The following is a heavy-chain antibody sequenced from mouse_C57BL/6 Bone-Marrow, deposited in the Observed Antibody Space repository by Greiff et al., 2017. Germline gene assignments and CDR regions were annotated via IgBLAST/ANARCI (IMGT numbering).Heavy chain of an antibody. CDR3: ARELRPHYFDY. D-gene: IGHD3-2*02. Sequence: QVQLQQSGAELVMPGASVKLSCKASGYTFTSYWMHWVKQRPGQGLEWIGEIDPSDSYTNYNQKFKGKSTLTVDKSSSTAYKQLSSLTSEDSAVYYCARELRPHYFDYWGQGTTLTVSS. V-gene: IGHV1-69*01. CDR1: GYTFTSYW. CDR2: IDPSDSYT. J-gene: IGHJ2*01.